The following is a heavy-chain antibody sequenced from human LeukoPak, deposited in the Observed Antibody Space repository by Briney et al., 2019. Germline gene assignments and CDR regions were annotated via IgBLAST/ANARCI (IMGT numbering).Heavy chain of an antibody. D-gene: IGHD3-10*01. CDR2: IYHSGST. CDR3: ARDLNYYGSGSYTWFDP. J-gene: IGHJ5*02. CDR1: GYSISSGYY. V-gene: IGHV4-38-2*02. Sequence: SETLSLTCTVSGYSISSGYYWGWIRQSPGKGLEWIGSIYHSGSTYYNPSLKSRVTMSVDTSKNQFSLKLSSVTAADTAVYYCARDLNYYGSGSYTWFDPWGQGTLVTVSS.